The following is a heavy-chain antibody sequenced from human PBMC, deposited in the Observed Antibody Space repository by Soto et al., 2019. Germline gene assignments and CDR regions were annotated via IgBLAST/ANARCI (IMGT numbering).Heavy chain of an antibody. CDR2: ISGSGGST. Sequence: PGGSLRLSCAASGFTFSSYAMSWVRQAPGKGLEWVSAISGSGGSTYYADSVKGRFTISRDNFKNTLYLQMNSLRAEDTAVYYCAKDSESLYYYDSSGYYPLDYWGQGTLVTVSS. CDR1: GFTFSSYA. J-gene: IGHJ4*02. CDR3: AKDSESLYYYDSSGYYPLDY. D-gene: IGHD3-22*01. V-gene: IGHV3-23*01.